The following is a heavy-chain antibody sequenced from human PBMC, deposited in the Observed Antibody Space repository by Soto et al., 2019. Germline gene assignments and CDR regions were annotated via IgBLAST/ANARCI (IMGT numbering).Heavy chain of an antibody. Sequence: SETLSLTCTVSGGSISSYYWNWIRQPPGKGLEWIGYVYYCGTTNYNPSLKSRVTISVDTSKNQFSLKLSSVTAADTAVYYCARDSGSYYDYWGQGTLVTVSS. CDR1: GGSISSYY. D-gene: IGHD1-26*01. J-gene: IGHJ4*02. CDR3: ARDSGSYYDY. V-gene: IGHV4-59*01. CDR2: VYYCGTT.